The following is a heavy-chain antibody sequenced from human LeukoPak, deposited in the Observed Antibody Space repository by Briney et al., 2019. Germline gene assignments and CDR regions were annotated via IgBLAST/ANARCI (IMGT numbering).Heavy chain of an antibody. D-gene: IGHD2-15*01. CDR3: ARDCSGGSCYFKY. CDR1: GFTFSDYY. J-gene: IGHJ4*02. V-gene: IGHV3-11*04. CDR2: ISSSGSTI. Sequence: SGGSLRLSCAASGFTFSDYYMSWIRQAPGKGLEWVSYISSSGSTIYYAGSVKGRFTISRDNAKNSLYLQMNSLRAEDTAVYYCARDCSGGSCYFKYWGQGTLVTVSS.